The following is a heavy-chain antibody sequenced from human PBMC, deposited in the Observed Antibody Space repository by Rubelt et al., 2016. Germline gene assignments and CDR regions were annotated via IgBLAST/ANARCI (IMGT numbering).Heavy chain of an antibody. CDR3: STADSSSWYDATDT. D-gene: IGHD6-13*01. CDR2: FDGEDGET. J-gene: IGHJ3*02. CDR1: GDTLSVFS. V-gene: IGHV1-24*01. Sequence: QVQLVQSGAVLKKPGASVKVSCKVSGDTLSVFSIHWVRQAPGNGLEWMGGFDGEDGETVYAQNFQGRVIMTEDTSTDTAYMELSRLTSADTAVYYCSTADSSSWYDATDTWGQGTMVTVSS.